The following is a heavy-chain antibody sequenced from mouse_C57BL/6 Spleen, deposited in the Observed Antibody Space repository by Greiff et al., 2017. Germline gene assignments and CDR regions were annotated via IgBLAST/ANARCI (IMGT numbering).Heavy chain of an antibody. J-gene: IGHJ2*01. D-gene: IGHD1-1*01. CDR3: ARDYGSSYGDY. CDR1: GYAFSSYW. Sequence: VQLVESGAELVKPGASVKISCKASGYAFSSYWMNWVKQRPGKGLEWIGQIYPGDGDTNYNGKFKGKATLTADKSSSTAYMQLSSLTSEDSAVYFCARDYGSSYGDYWGQGTTLTVSS. V-gene: IGHV1-80*01. CDR2: IYPGDGDT.